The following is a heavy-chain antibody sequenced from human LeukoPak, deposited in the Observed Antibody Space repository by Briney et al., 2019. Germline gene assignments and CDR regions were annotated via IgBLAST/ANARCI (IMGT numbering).Heavy chain of an antibody. CDR3: ARHKGSGKNDAFDI. CDR2: FYYSGST. D-gene: IGHD2-15*01. J-gene: IGHJ3*02. Sequence: ETLSLTCTVSDGSISSSSYYWAWIRQPPGKGLEWIGSFYYSGSTYYNPSLKSRVSISVDSSKNQFSLKLSSVTAADTAVYYCARHKGSGKNDAFDIWGQRTMVTVSS. CDR1: DGSISSSSYY. V-gene: IGHV4-39*01.